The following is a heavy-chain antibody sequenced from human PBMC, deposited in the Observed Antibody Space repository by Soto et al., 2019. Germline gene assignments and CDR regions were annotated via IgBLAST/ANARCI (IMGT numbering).Heavy chain of an antibody. CDR2: IWYDGSNK. V-gene: IGHV3-33*01. CDR1: GFTFSSYG. D-gene: IGHD2-21*02. CDR3: ARDRVYGGNSPLPYGMDV. Sequence: QVQLVESGGGVVQPGRSLRLSCAASGFTFSSYGMHWVRQAPGKGLEWVAVIWYDGSNKYYADSVKGRFTISRDNSKNTLYLQMNSLRAEDTAVYYCARDRVYGGNSPLPYGMDVWGQGTTVTVSS. J-gene: IGHJ6*02.